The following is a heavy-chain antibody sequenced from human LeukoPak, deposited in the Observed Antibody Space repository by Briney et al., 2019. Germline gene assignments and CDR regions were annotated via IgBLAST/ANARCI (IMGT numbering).Heavy chain of an antibody. D-gene: IGHD1-26*01. CDR1: GFTFSSYS. Sequence: GGSLRLPCAASGFTFSSYSMNWVRQAPGRGLEWVSSISSSSSYIYYADSVKGRFTISRDNAKNSLYLQMNSLRADDTAIYYCARDKIVGPTTLDYWGQGTLVTVSS. CDR3: ARDKIVGPTTLDY. V-gene: IGHV3-21*01. CDR2: ISSSSSYI. J-gene: IGHJ4*02.